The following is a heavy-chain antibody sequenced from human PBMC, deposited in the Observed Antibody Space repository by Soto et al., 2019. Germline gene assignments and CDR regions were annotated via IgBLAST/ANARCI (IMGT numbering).Heavy chain of an antibody. CDR1: GGSISSYY. CDR2: IYYSGST. D-gene: IGHD1-26*01. J-gene: IGHJ4*02. Sequence: SETLSLTCTVSGGSISSYYWSWIRQPPGKGLEWIGYIYYSGSTNYNPSLKSRVTISVDTSKNQFSLKLSSVTAADTAVYYCARRSGSYYYYFDYWGQGTLVTVSS. V-gene: IGHV4-59*08. CDR3: ARRSGSYYYYFDY.